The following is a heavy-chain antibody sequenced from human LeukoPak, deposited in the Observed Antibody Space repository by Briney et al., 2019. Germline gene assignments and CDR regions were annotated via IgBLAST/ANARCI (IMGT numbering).Heavy chain of an antibody. CDR1: GGSISSGGYS. D-gene: IGHD3-10*01. J-gene: IGHJ4*02. Sequence: SQTLSLTCAVPGGSISSGGYSWSWIRQPPGKGLESIVYIYHSGSTYYNPSLKSRVTISVDRSKNQFSLKLSSVTAADTAVYYCARAGGYYGSGSLSFDYWGQGTLVTVSS. CDR3: ARAGGYYGSGSLSFDY. CDR2: IYHSGST. V-gene: IGHV4-30-2*01.